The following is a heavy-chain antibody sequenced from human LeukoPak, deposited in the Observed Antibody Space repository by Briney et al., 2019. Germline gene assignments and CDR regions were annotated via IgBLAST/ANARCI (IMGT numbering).Heavy chain of an antibody. CDR2: IYHSGST. CDR1: GGSISSGGYS. Sequence: SETLSLTCAVSGGSISSGGYSWSWIRQPPGKGLEWIGYIYHSGSTYYNPSLKSRVTISVDRSKNQFSLKLSSVTAADTAVYYCARGIDYGDYSDDAFDIWGQGTMVTVSS. D-gene: IGHD4-17*01. CDR3: ARGIDYGDYSDDAFDI. V-gene: IGHV4-30-2*01. J-gene: IGHJ3*02.